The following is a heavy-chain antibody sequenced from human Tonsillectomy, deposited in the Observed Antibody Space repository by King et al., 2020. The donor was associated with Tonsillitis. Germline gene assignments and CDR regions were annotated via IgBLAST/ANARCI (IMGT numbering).Heavy chain of an antibody. Sequence: VQLVESGGGLVQPGGSLRLSCAASGFTFGIYAMSWVRQAPGKGLEWVSTIMDRGGSTYYADSVKGRFTISRDNPKNTLSLQMNSLRAEDTAVYYCANLYYYDSSGNAFDIWGQGTMVAVSS. J-gene: IGHJ3*02. CDR1: GFTFGIYA. CDR2: IMDRGGST. D-gene: IGHD3-22*01. CDR3: ANLYYYDSSGNAFDI. V-gene: IGHV3-23*04.